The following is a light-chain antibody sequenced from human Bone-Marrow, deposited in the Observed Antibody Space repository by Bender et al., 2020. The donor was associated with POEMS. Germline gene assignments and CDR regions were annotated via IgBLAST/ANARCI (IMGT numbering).Light chain of an antibody. CDR1: SSNFGAGYD. CDR3: ATWDDSLSGKV. CDR2: ANS. J-gene: IGLJ3*02. V-gene: IGLV1-40*01. Sequence: QSVLTQPPSESGAPGQRVTISCTGSSSNFGAGYDVHWYQQLPGTAPKLLIYANSNRPSGVPDRFSGSKSGTSASLAISGLRSEDEADYYCATWDDSLSGKVFGGGTKLAVL.